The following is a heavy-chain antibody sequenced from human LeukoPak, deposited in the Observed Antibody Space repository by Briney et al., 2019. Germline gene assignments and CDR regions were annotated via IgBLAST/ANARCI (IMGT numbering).Heavy chain of an antibody. J-gene: IGHJ4*02. CDR2: INQDGSEK. CDR3: ARDRALYDSRRGYYYTEDDY. Sequence: PGGSLRLSCAASGFTFSSYWMSWVRQAPGKGLEWVANINQDGSEKYYVDSVKGRFSISRDNAKSSLYLQMNTLRADDTAVYYCARDRALYDSRRGYYYTEDDYWGQGTLVTASS. CDR1: GFTFSSYW. D-gene: IGHD3-22*01. V-gene: IGHV3-7*01.